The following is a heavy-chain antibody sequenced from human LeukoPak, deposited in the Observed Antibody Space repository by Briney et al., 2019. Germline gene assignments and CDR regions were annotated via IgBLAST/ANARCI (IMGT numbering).Heavy chain of an antibody. CDR2: ISYDGSNK. CDR1: GLTFSSYG. V-gene: IGHV3-30*18. D-gene: IGHD2-15*01. J-gene: IGHJ6*02. CDR3: AKDRTVDYGMDV. Sequence: GSLRLSCAASGLTFSSYGMHWVRQAPGKGLEWVAVISYDGSNKYYADSVKGRFTISRDNSKNTLYLQMNSLRAEDTAVYYCAKDRTVDYGMDVWGQGTTVTVSS.